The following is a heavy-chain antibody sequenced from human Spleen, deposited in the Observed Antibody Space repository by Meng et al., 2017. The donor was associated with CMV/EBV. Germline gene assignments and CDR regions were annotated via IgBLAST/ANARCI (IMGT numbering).Heavy chain of an antibody. CDR3: ARALPTAMVLSMDV. Sequence: ASVKVSCKASGFTFTGYYVQWVRQAPGQGLEWMGWINPDTGDTKYIQKFQGRVTMTTDTSTSTAYMELRSLRSDDTAVYYCARALPTAMVLSMDVWGQGTTVTVSS. J-gene: IGHJ6*02. CDR2: INPDTGDT. V-gene: IGHV1-2*02. CDR1: GFTFTGYY. D-gene: IGHD5-18*01.